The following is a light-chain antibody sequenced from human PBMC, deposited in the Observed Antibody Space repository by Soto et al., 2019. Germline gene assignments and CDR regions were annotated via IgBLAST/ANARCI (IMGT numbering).Light chain of an antibody. CDR2: DAS. CDR3: QQFNSYPFT. V-gene: IGKV1-13*02. J-gene: IGKJ3*01. Sequence: AIQLPQSPSSLSASVGDRVTITCRASQGISSALAWYQQKPGKAPKLLIYDASSLESGVPSRFPGRGSGTDFTPTTSSLQPEDFATYDCQQFNSYPFTFGPGTKVDIK. CDR1: QGISSA.